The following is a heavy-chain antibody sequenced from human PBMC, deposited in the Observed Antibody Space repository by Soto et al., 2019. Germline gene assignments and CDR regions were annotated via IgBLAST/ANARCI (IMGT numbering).Heavy chain of an antibody. V-gene: IGHV3-23*01. J-gene: IGHJ2*01. CDR1: GFTFSTYA. CDR3: VPPRDFDL. Sequence: GGSLRLSCAVSGFTFSTYAMSWVRQAPGKGLEWVSAITGNGIYTHYADSVKGRFTISRDNSKSTLFLQMNSLRAEDTAVYYSVPPRDFDLWGRGTQVTVSS. CDR2: ITGNGIYT.